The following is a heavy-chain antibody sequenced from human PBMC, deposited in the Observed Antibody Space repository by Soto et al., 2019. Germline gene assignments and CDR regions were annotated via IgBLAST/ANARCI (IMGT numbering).Heavy chain of an antibody. CDR1: GFTFSSYG. D-gene: IGHD3-9*01. CDR2: ISGSGSDT. CDR3: AKVGDAHTTELVIRNFDY. V-gene: IGHV3-23*01. Sequence: EVQLLESGGDLAQPGGSLTLSCAASGFTFSSYGMTWVRQAPGKGLEWVSGISGSGSDTFYADAVKGRFAISRDNSKNTLYLQMNSLRGEDTAVYYCAKVGDAHTTELVIRNFDYWGQGTLVTVSP. J-gene: IGHJ4*02.